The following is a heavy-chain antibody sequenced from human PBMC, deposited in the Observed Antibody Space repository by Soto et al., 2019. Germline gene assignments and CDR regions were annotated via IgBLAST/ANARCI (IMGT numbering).Heavy chain of an antibody. J-gene: IGHJ5*02. CDR2: IYWDDDK. V-gene: IGHV2-5*02. Sequence: QITLKESGPTLVKPTQTLTLTCTFSGFSLTTRGVGVGWIRQPPGKALECLALIYWDDDKRYSPSLQSRLSITKDTSKNHVVLTMTNVDPVDTATYYCAHIPNYYQYDWFDPWGQETLVSVSS. CDR1: GFSLTTRGVG. D-gene: IGHD3-16*01. CDR3: AHIPNYYQYDWFDP.